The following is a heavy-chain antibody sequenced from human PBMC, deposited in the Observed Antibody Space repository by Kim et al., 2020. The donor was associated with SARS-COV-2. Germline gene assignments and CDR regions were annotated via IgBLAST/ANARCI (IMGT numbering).Heavy chain of an antibody. V-gene: IGHV3-30*02. Sequence: VKGRFTISRDNSKNTLYLQMNSLGTEDTALYFCVKEAAFTTVVVDYYFDYWGQGTLVTVSS. D-gene: IGHD2-15*01. CDR3: VKEAAFTTVVVDYYFDY. J-gene: IGHJ4*02.